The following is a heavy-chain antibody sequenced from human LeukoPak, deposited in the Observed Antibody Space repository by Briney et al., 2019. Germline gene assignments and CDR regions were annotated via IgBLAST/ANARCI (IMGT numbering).Heavy chain of an antibody. J-gene: IGHJ4*02. CDR3: ARAKTPDYGDSPAYFDY. Sequence: PSETLSLTCTVSGGSISSGGYYWSWIRQHPGRGLEWIVYIYYSGSTYYNPSLKSRVTISVDTSKNRFSLKLSSVTATDTAVYYCARAKTPDYGDSPAYFDYWGQGTLVTVSS. D-gene: IGHD4-17*01. V-gene: IGHV4-31*03. CDR2: IYYSGST. CDR1: GGSISSGGYY.